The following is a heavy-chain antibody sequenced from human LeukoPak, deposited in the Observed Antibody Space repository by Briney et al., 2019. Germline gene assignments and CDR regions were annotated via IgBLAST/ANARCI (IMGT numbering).Heavy chain of an antibody. D-gene: IGHD3-10*01. CDR1: GFTFSSFT. V-gene: IGHV3-48*04. Sequence: GGSLRLSCATSGFTFSSFTMNWVRQAPGKGLEWVSYISLGTSTMYYADSVKGRFTISRDNAENSLYLQMNSLRAEDTGVYYCARDHYYGSGSYPLYWGQGTLVTVSS. CDR3: ARDHYYGSGSYPLY. CDR2: ISLGTSTM. J-gene: IGHJ4*02.